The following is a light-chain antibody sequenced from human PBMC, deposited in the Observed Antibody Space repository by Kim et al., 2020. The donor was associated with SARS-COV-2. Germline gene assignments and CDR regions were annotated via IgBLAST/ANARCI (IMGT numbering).Light chain of an antibody. J-gene: IGKJ1*01. CDR1: QTINSY. CDR2: DAS. V-gene: IGKV1-5*01. CDR3: QQYKSYVWT. Sequence: ASVGDSVTITCRAGQTINSYLAWYQQKPGKAPSLLIFDASTLTSGVPSRFSGSGSGTEFTLTINSLQPDDFATYYCQQYKSYVWTFGQGTKVEIK.